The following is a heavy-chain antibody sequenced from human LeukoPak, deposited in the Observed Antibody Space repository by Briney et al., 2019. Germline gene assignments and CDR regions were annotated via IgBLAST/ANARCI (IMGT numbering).Heavy chain of an antibody. J-gene: IGHJ6*02. CDR2: IYYSGGT. V-gene: IGHV4-59*01. Sequence: SETLSLTCTVSGGSISSYYWSWIRQPPGKGLEWIGYIYYSGGTNYNPSLKSQVTISVDTSKNQFSLKLSSVTAADTAVYYCARARESSSGYYYYYYGMDVWGQGTTVTVSS. D-gene: IGHD6-6*01. CDR1: GGSISSYY. CDR3: ARARESSSGYYYYYYGMDV.